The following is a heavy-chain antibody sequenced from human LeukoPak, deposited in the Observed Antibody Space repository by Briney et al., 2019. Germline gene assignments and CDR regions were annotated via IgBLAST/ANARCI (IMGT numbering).Heavy chain of an antibody. J-gene: IGHJ4*02. CDR3: AKDIHPGLDSGASCCFDY. Sequence: GASVKVSCKASGYTFTSYYMHWVRQAPGQGLEWMGWVSGYNGNTNYAQNVQGRVTMTTDTSTNTAYMELRSLRSDDTAVYYCAKDIHPGLDSGASCCFDYWGQGTPVTVSS. D-gene: IGHD3-22*01. CDR2: VSGYNGNT. V-gene: IGHV1-18*04. CDR1: GYTFTSYY.